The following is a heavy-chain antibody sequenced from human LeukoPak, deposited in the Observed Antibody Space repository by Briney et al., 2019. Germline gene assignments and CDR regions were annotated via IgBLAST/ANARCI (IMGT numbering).Heavy chain of an antibody. J-gene: IGHJ4*02. D-gene: IGHD7-27*01. CDR3: ARADWGSIDY. V-gene: IGHV3-7*01. CDR1: GFTFSHYW. Sequence: SGGSLRLYCAASGFTFSHYWMTWVRQAPGKGLEWVAIIRPDANDGSYVDSVKGRFTISRDNARNSLYLQLNSLRAEDTAVYFCARADWGSIDYWGQGALVTVSS. CDR2: IRPDANDG.